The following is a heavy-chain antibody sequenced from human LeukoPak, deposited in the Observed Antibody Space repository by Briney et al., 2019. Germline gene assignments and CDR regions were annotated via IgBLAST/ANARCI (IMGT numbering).Heavy chain of an antibody. D-gene: IGHD3-10*01. J-gene: IGHJ4*02. Sequence: GGSLRLSCAASGFTFSSYSMNWVRQAPGKGLEWVSYISSSSSTIYYAVSVKGRFTISRDNSKNTLYLQMNNLRAEDTAIYYCATDYYVSGSYYRLFYWGQGTLVTVSS. CDR3: ATDYYVSGSYYRLFY. V-gene: IGHV3-48*01. CDR2: ISSSSSTI. CDR1: GFTFSSYS.